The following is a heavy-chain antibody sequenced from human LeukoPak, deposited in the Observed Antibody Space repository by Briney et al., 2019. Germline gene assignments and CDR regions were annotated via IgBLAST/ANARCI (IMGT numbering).Heavy chain of an antibody. CDR2: FYYSEST. V-gene: IGHV4-59*11. CDR3: TRLLDNDSSGYPDTFDM. D-gene: IGHD3-22*01. J-gene: IGHJ3*02. Sequence: SETLSLTCTVSGGSISSHYWSWIRQPPGKGLEWIGYFYYSESTNYNPSLQSRVTISVDTSKNHLSLKLTSVTAADTAVYYCTRLLDNDSSGYPDTFDMWGQGTMVTVSS. CDR1: GGSISSHY.